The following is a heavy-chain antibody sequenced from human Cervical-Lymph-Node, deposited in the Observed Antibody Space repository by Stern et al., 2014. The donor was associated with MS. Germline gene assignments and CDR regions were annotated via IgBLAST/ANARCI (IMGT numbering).Heavy chain of an antibody. CDR3: TRARRGFDY. CDR2: ISSTSTYI. Sequence: EMQLVESGGGLVKPGGSLRLSCAVSGFTFRNYTMNWVRPAPGRGLEWVSSISSTSTYIYYADSVKGRFTISRDNAKNSLYLQMNSLRAEDTAVYYCTRARRGFDYWGQGTLVTVSS. J-gene: IGHJ4*02. V-gene: IGHV3-21*01. CDR1: GFTFRNYT.